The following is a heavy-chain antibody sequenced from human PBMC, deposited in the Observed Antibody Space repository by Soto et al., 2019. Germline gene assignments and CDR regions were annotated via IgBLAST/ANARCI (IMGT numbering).Heavy chain of an antibody. CDR3: AKDISGNYYDFDY. CDR1: GFTFSSYG. Sequence: GSLKLSCAAPGFTFSSYGLNWVRQATGKGLEWVSVISGSGGSTYYADSVKGRFTISRDNSKNTLYLQMSSLRADDTALYYCAKDISGNYYDFDYWGQGTLVTVSS. CDR2: ISGSGGST. J-gene: IGHJ4*02. D-gene: IGHD1-26*01. V-gene: IGHV3-23*01.